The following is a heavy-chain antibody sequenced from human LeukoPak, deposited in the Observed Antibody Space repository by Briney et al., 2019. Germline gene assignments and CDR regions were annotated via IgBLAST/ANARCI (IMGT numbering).Heavy chain of an antibody. CDR1: GFTFSTYG. CDR3: AKLPQGGGDHYYIEV. D-gene: IGHD2-21*02. CDR2: ISGNGYYT. V-gene: IGHV3-23*01. J-gene: IGHJ6*03. Sequence: PGGSVRLSCAASGFTFSTYGMSWVRQAPGKGLEWVSAISGNGYYTYCADSVKGRFTISRDNSKNTLFLQMNSLRAEDTAVYFCAKLPQGGGDHYYIEVWGKGTTVTVSS.